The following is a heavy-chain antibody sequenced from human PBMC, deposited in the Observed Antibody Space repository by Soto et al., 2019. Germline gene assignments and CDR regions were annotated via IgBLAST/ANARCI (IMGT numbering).Heavy chain of an antibody. J-gene: IGHJ4*02. Sequence: PGESLKISCQSSGYTFSNFWIGWVRQMPGKGLEWMGIIYPGDSDTRYSPSFQGQVTISADKSISTAYLQWSSLKASDTAMYYCARAPPVPEFFDYWGQGTLVTVSS. D-gene: IGHD3-10*01. CDR3: ARAPPVPEFFDY. CDR2: IYPGDSDT. CDR1: GYTFSNFW. V-gene: IGHV5-51*01.